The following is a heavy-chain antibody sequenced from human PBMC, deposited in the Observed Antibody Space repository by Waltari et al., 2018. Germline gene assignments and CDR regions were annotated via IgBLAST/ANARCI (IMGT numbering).Heavy chain of an antibody. J-gene: IGHJ4*02. CDR1: GFSFRSYG. D-gene: IGHD1-26*01. CDR3: VPMGASRLTWTD. Sequence: EVQLVESGGGLVQPGGSLRLSCAASGFSFRSYGINWVRQAPGKVLGWVGHMSRAGLPVYTADSVKSRFTISRDNAKNSLLLQMNGLRAEDTAVYYCVPMGASRLTWTDWGQGTPVTVSS. V-gene: IGHV3-48*01. CDR2: MSRAGLPV.